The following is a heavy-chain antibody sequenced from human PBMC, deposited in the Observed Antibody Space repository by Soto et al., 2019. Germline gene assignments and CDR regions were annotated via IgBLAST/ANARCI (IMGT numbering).Heavy chain of an antibody. CDR1: GGSVSSGSNY. D-gene: IGHD6-13*01. CDR3: ARGGSIAAAVVDY. J-gene: IGHJ4*02. CDR2: IYHTGST. Sequence: QVQLQESGPGLVKPSETLSLTCTVSGGSVSSGSNYWSWIRQPPGKGLEWIGYIYHTGSTNYNPSLKSRVTVSVDTSKNQVSLKLNSVTAADTAVYYCARGGSIAAAVVDYWGQGTLVTVSS. V-gene: IGHV4-61*01.